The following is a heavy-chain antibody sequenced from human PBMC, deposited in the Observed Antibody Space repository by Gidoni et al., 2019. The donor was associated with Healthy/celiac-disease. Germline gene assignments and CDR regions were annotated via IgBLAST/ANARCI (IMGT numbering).Heavy chain of an antibody. Sequence: EVQLVEPGGGLVQPGGSRKLAGAAAGFTFSGSAMHWVRQASGKGLEWVGRIRSKANSYATAYAASVKGRFTISRDDSTNTAYLQMNSLKTEDTAVYYCTRQESSGWYGDDAFDIWGQGTMVTVSS. CDR1: GFTFSGSA. D-gene: IGHD6-19*01. CDR3: TRQESSGWYGDDAFDI. V-gene: IGHV3-73*01. J-gene: IGHJ3*02. CDR2: IRSKANSYAT.